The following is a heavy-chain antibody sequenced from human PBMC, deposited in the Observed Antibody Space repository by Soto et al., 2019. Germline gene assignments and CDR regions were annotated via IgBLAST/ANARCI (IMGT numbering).Heavy chain of an antibody. CDR3: ARDLHIIEGKDEGEYVPCCWFDP. Sequence: ASVKVSCKASGYTFTGYYMHWVRQAPGQGLEWMGWINPNSGGTNYAQKFQGWVTMTRDTSISTAYMELSRLRSDDTAVYYCARDLHIIEGKDEGEYVPCCWFDPWGQGPLVTVSS. CDR1: GYTFTGYY. J-gene: IGHJ5*02. D-gene: IGHD3-16*01. V-gene: IGHV1-2*04. CDR2: INPNSGGT.